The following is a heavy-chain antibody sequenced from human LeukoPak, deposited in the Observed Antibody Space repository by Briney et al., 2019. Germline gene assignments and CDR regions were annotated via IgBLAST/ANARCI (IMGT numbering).Heavy chain of an antibody. D-gene: IGHD2-2*01. Sequence: GGSLRLSCAASGFTFSSYEMNWVRQAPGKGLEWVSYISSSGRTIYYADSVKGRFTISRDNAKNSLYLQMNSLRAEDTAIYYCARDCSTTSCSYWFDPWGQGTLVTVSS. V-gene: IGHV3-48*03. CDR2: ISSSGRTI. CDR3: ARDCSTTSCSYWFDP. CDR1: GFTFSSYE. J-gene: IGHJ5*02.